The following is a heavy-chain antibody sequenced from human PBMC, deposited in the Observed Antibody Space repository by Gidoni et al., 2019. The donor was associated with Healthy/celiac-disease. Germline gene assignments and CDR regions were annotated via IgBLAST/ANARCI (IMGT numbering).Heavy chain of an antibody. D-gene: IGHD1-26*01. V-gene: IGHV4-61*02. Sequence: QVQLQESGPGLVKPSQTLFLTCTVSGGSISSGSYYWSWIRQPAGKGLEGIVRIDTSGSTNYNTSSKSRVNISGDTSKNQFYLKLRSVTAADTAVYYCARETLGGGYDPINLSWADYWGQGTLVTVSS. CDR2: IDTSGST. CDR1: GGSISSGSYY. J-gene: IGHJ4*02. CDR3: ARETLGGGYDPINLSWADY.